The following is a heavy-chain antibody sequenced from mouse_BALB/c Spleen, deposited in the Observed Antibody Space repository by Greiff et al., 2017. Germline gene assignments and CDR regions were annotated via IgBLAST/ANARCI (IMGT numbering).Heavy chain of an antibody. V-gene: IGHV14-4*02. D-gene: IGHD1-1*02. CDR1: GFNIKDYY. CDR3: NACGNYVMDY. J-gene: IGHJ4*01. Sequence: VQLQQSGAELVRSGASVKLSCTACGFNIKDYYMHWVKQRPEQGLEWIGWIDPENGDTEYAPKFQGKATMTADTSSNTAYLQLSSLTSEDTAVYYCNACGNYVMDYWGQGTSVTVSS. CDR2: IDPENGDT.